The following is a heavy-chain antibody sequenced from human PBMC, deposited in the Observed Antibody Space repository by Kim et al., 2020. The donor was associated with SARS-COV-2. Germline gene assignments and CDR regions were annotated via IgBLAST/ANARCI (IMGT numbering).Heavy chain of an antibody. D-gene: IGHD3-10*01. CDR3: AKEIHDSGSLLPYFFAY. CDR2: ISASGTHK. J-gene: IGHJ4*02. V-gene: IGHV3-23*01. Sequence: GGSLRLSCAVSGFTFDTNAMSWVRQAPGRGLEWVSAISASGTHKYYADSVKGRFTPSRDNSKNKVYLQMNSLRAEDTALYYCAKEIHDSGSLLPYFFAYWGQGTLVTLPS. CDR1: GFTFDTNA.